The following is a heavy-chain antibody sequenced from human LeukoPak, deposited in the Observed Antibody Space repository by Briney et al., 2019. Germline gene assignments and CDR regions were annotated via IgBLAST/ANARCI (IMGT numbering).Heavy chain of an antibody. CDR3: ARQEYCSGASCYEPIEEFDY. CDR2: IYPDDSDT. J-gene: IGHJ4*02. D-gene: IGHD2-2*01. Sequence: GESLKISCKGSGYTFTNSWIGWVRQMPGKGLEWMGIIYPDDSDTRYSPSFQGQVTISADKSISTAYLQWSSLKASDTAMYYCARQEYCSGASCYEPIEEFDYWGQGTLVTVSS. V-gene: IGHV5-51*01. CDR1: GYTFTNSW.